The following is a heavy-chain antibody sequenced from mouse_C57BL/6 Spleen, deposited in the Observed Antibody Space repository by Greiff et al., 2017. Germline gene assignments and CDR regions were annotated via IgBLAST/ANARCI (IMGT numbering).Heavy chain of an antibody. CDR2: LSSGGSYT. V-gene: IGHV5-6*01. D-gene: IGHD2-1*01. CDR1: GFTFSSYG. J-gene: IGHJ2*01. CDR3: ASAPSYGNYDY. Sequence: EVMLVESGGDLVKPGGSLKLSCAASGFTFSSYGMSWVRQTPDKRLEWVATLSSGGSYTYYPDSVKGRFTISRDNAKNTLYLQMSSLKSEDTAMYYCASAPSYGNYDYWGQGTTRTVSS.